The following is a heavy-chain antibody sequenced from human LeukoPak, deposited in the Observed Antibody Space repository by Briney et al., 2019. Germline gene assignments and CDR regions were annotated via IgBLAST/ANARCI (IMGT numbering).Heavy chain of an antibody. CDR3: ARGEDTAMGFDY. D-gene: IGHD5-18*01. CDR1: GGSISSYY. Sequence: PSETLSLTCTVSGGSISSYYWSWIRQPPGKGLEWIGYIYYSGSTNYNPSLKSRVTISVDTSKNQFSLKLSSVTAADTAVYYCARGEDTAMGFDYWGQGTLVTVSS. V-gene: IGHV4-59*01. J-gene: IGHJ4*02. CDR2: IYYSGST.